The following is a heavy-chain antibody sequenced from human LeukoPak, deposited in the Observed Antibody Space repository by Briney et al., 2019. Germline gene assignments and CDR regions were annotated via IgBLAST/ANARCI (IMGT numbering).Heavy chain of an antibody. CDR3: ARASKYYYDSSGYLPFDY. V-gene: IGHV3-74*01. CDR1: GFTFSSYW. CDR2: INSDGSST. J-gene: IGHJ4*02. Sequence: GGSRRLSCAASGFTFSSYWMHWVRQAPGKGLVWVSRINSDGSSTSYADSVKGRFTISRDNAKNTLYLQMNSLRAEDTAVYYCARASKYYYDSSGYLPFDYWGQGTLVTVSS. D-gene: IGHD3-22*01.